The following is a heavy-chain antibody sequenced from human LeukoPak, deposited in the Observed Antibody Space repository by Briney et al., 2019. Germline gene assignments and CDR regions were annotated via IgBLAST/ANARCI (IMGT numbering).Heavy chain of an antibody. J-gene: IGHJ4*02. Sequence: PGGSLRLSCAASGFTFSSYEMNWVRQAPGKGLEWVSYISSSGSTIYYADSVKGRFTISRDNAKNSLYLQMNSLRAEDTAVYYCARGGVYCSGGSCFSRARIFDYWGQGTPVTVSS. V-gene: IGHV3-48*03. CDR2: ISSSGSTI. CDR3: ARGGVYCSGGSCFSRARIFDY. D-gene: IGHD2-15*01. CDR1: GFTFSSYE.